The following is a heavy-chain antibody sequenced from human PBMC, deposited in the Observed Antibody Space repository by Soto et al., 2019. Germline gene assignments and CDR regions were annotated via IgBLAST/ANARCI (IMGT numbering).Heavy chain of an antibody. V-gene: IGHV5-51*01. CDR3: ARLVGAACSRCEI. CDR1: GYSFTSYW. Sequence: PGESLKISCKGSGYSFTSYWIGLARQMPGKGLEWMGIIYPGDSDTRYSPSFQGQVTISADKSISTAYLQWSSLKASDTSMYYCARLVGAACSRCEIWGQGTRVTVAS. CDR2: IYPGDSDT. J-gene: IGHJ3*02. D-gene: IGHD6-13*01.